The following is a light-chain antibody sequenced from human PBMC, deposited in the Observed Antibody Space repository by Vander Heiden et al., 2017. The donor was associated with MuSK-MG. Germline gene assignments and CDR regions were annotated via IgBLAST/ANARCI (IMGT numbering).Light chain of an antibody. Sequence: EIVLTQSPATLSLSPGERATLSCRASQSVSSYLAWYQQKPGQAPRLLIYDASNSATGIPARFRGSGPGTDFTLTISILEPEDFAVYYCQQRSNWPLTYGGGTKVEIK. CDR2: DAS. J-gene: IGKJ4*01. CDR1: QSVSSY. V-gene: IGKV3-11*01. CDR3: QQRSNWPLT.